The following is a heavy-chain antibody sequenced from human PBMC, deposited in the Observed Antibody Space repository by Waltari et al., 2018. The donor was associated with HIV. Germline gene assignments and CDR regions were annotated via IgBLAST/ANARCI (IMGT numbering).Heavy chain of an antibody. Sequence: EVQLVESGGGLVKPGGSLRLSCVVSGFTFNTFNMKWVRQAPGKGLEWVSSISSTSSFIYYADSLKGRFTVSRDNAKNSLYLQINNLRAEDTAIYYCASENFWGGPHNLGQGTLVTVSS. CDR1: GFTFNTFN. D-gene: IGHD3-3*01. V-gene: IGHV3-21*03. CDR2: ISSTSSFI. CDR3: ASENFWGGPHN. J-gene: IGHJ4*02.